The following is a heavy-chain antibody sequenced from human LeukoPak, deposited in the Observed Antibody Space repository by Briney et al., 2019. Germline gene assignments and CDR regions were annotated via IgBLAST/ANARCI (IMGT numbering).Heavy chain of an antibody. D-gene: IGHD2-15*01. CDR3: AKVPINRIVVVVAATLYYFDY. V-gene: IGHV3-23*01. J-gene: IGHJ4*02. CDR1: GFTFRSYA. Sequence: GGSLRLSCAASGFTFRSYAMSWVRQAPGKGLEWVSAISGSGGSTYYADSVKGRFTISRDNSKNTLYLQMNSLRAEDTAVYYCAKVPINRIVVVVAATLYYFDYWGQGTLVTVSS. CDR2: ISGSGGST.